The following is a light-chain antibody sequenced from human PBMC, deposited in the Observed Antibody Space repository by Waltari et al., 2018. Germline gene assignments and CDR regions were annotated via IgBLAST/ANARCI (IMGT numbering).Light chain of an antibody. J-gene: IGLJ3*02. CDR1: NGDIGNYNY. CDR2: EVN. V-gene: IGLV2-14*01. CDR3: CSFTRASTWV. Sequence: QSALTQPASVSGSPGQSITISCTGTNGDIGNYNYVPWYQQHPGKAPKLIIYEVNYRPSGVSNRFSGSKSGNTASLTISGLQAEDEADYYCCSFTRASTWVFGGGTKLTVL.